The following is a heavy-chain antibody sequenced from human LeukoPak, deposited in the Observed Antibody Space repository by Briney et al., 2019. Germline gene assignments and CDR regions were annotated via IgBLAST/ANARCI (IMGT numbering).Heavy chain of an antibody. CDR3: ARDPFGSYMDV. CDR2: IYHSGST. V-gene: IGHV4-4*02. D-gene: IGHD3-10*01. Sequence: SETLSLTCAVSGGSISSSNWWSWVRQPPGKGLEWIGEIYHSGSTNYNPSLKSRVTISVDTSKNQFSLKLSSVTAADTAVYYCARDPFGSYMDVWGKGTTVTVSS. J-gene: IGHJ6*03. CDR1: GGSISSSNW.